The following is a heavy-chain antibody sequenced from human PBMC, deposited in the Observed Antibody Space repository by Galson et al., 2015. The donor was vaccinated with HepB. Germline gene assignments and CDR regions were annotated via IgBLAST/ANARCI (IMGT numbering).Heavy chain of an antibody. CDR3: ARGAYCSSTSCYGSWFDP. V-gene: IGHV7-4-1*02. CDR1: GYTFTSYA. D-gene: IGHD2-2*01. Sequence: SVKVSCKASGYTFTSYAMNWVRQAPGQGLEWMGWINTNTGNPTYAQGFTGRFVFSLDTSVSTAYLQISSLKAEDTAVYYCARGAYCSSTSCYGSWFDPWGQGTLVTVSS. J-gene: IGHJ5*02. CDR2: INTNTGNP.